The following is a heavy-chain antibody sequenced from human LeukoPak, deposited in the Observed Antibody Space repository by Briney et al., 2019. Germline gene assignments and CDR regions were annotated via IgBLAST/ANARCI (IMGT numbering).Heavy chain of an antibody. D-gene: IGHD6-19*01. V-gene: IGHV3-30-3*01. J-gene: IGHJ4*02. Sequence: PGGSLRLSCAASGVTFSSYDMQWVRQAPGKGLEWVAIISYDGYNKYYADSVKGRFSISRDNSKNTLYLQMNSLRPEDTAVYYCARVFYVVQWLSPAGDYWGQGTLVTVSA. CDR1: GVTFSSYD. CDR3: ARVFYVVQWLSPAGDY. CDR2: ISYDGYNK.